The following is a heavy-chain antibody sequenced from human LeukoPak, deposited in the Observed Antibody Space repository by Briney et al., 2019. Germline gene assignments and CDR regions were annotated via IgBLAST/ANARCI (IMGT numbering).Heavy chain of an antibody. J-gene: IGHJ4*02. CDR1: GGSISSYY. D-gene: IGHD1-26*01. CDR2: IYYSGST. CDR3: ARSPFIVGATYVDY. V-gene: IGHV4-59*08. Sequence: SETLSLTCTVSGGSISSYYWSWIRQPPGKGLEWIGYIYYSGSTNYNPSLKSRVTISVDTSKNQFSLKLSSVTAADTAVYYCARSPFIVGATYVDYWGQGTLVTVSS.